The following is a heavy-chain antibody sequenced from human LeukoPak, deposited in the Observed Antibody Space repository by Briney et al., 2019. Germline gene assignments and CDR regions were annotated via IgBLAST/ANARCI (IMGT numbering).Heavy chain of an antibody. V-gene: IGHV3-30-3*01. CDR3: ARDTSSGWYGYYGMDV. CDR2: ISYDGSNK. CDR1: GFTFSSYA. Sequence: GRSLRLSCAASGFTFSSYAMHWVRQAPGKGLEWVAVISYDGSNKYYADSVKGRFTISRDNSKNTLYLQINSLRAEDTAVYYCARDTSSGWYGYYGMDVWGQGTTVTVSS. J-gene: IGHJ6*02. D-gene: IGHD6-19*01.